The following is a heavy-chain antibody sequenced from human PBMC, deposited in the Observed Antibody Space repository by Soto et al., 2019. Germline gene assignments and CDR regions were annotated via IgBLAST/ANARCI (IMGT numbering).Heavy chain of an antibody. D-gene: IGHD3-22*01. CDR3: TGPFYFCDISDYPKVEY. CDR1: GFTFSGTA. J-gene: IGHJ4*02. V-gene: IGHV3-73*02. Sequence: EVQLVESGGGLVQPGGSLKLSCAASGFTFSGTAIHWVRQSSGKGLEWVGRIRSKTNDYATAYAASVKGRFTISRDDSKNTAYLQMDSLRTEDTAVYYCTGPFYFCDISDYPKVEYWGRGTLVTVSS. CDR2: IRSKTNDYAT.